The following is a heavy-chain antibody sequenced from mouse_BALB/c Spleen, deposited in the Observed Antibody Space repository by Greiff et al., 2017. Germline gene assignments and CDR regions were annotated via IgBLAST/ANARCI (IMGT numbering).Heavy chain of an antibody. CDR1: GFTFSSYT. J-gene: IGHJ2*01. D-gene: IGHD4-1*01. CDR3: ARHLLTGYFDY. Sequence: EVMLVESGGGLVQPGGSLKLSCAASGFTFSSYTMSWVRQTPEKRLEWVAYISNGGGSTYYPDTVKGRFTISRDNAKNTLYLQMSSLKSEDTAMYYCARHLLTGYFDYWGQGTTLTVSS. CDR2: ISNGGGST. V-gene: IGHV5-12-2*01.